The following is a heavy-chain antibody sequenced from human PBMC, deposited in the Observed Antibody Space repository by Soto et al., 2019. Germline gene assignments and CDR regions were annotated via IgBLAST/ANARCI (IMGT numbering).Heavy chain of an antibody. V-gene: IGHV5-51*01. CDR2: IYPGDSDT. J-gene: IGHJ6*03. CDR1: GYSVTSYW. D-gene: IGHD5-12*01. Sequence: GESLKISCKGSGYSVTSYWIGWVRQMPGKGLEWMGIIYPGDSDTRYSPSFQGQVTISAHKSTSTAYLQWSRPQASDTAMYYCARHTRGYSRYDQSFYYYMDVWAKGTTVTVPS. CDR3: ARHTRGYSRYDQSFYYYMDV.